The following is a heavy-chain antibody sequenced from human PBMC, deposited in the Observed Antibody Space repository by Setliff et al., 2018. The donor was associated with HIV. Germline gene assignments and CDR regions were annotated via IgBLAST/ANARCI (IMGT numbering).Heavy chain of an antibody. CDR1: GYTLTELS. J-gene: IGHJ3*02. Sequence: ASVKVSCKVSGYTLTELSRHWVRQAPGKGLEWMGGFDPEDGNTIYAQKFQGRVTMTADTSTDTAYMELSSLRSEDTAVCYCATVSHTNVAAHDAFDIWGQGTMVTVSS. V-gene: IGHV1-24*01. CDR2: FDPEDGNT. CDR3: ATVSHTNVAAHDAFDI. D-gene: IGHD6-19*01.